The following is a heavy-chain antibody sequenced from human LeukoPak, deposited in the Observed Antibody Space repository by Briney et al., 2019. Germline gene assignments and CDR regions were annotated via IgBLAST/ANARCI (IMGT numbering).Heavy chain of an antibody. V-gene: IGHV3-21*01. CDR2: ISSSGTYI. Sequence: GGSLRLSCTASGFSFSRHNMKWVRQAPGKGLEWVSSISSSGTYIYYADSVKGRFTISRDNAKNSLYLQMNSLRAEDTAVYYCARGKYAISWGQGTLVTVSS. CDR3: ARGKYAIS. CDR1: GFSFSRHN. J-gene: IGHJ5*02.